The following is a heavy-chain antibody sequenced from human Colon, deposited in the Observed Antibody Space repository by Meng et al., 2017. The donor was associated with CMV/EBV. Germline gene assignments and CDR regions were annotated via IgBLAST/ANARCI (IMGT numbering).Heavy chain of an antibody. CDR3: ARDGNDCIDGVCYYYYYGMDV. D-gene: IGHD2-8*01. Sequence: GESLKISCVVSGFTFSNHAMSWVRQAPGKGLEWVSAISGSGRSTYYADSVKGRFAISRDKSKNTLYLQMNSLRAEDTAVYYCARDGNDCIDGVCYYYYYGMDVWGQGTTVTVSS. CDR1: GFTFSNHA. V-gene: IGHV3-23*01. CDR2: ISGSGRST. J-gene: IGHJ6*02.